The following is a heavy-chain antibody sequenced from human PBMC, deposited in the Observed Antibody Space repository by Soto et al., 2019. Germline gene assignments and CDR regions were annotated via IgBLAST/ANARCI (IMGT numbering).Heavy chain of an antibody. CDR3: AKDFTIPAAGAGYYGMDV. CDR2: ISYDGSNK. Sequence: QVQLVESGGGVVQPGRSLRLSCAASGFTFSSYGMHWVRQAPSKGLEWVAVISYDGSNKYYADSVKGRFTISRDNSKNTLYLQMNSLRAEDTAVYYCAKDFTIPAAGAGYYGMDVWGQGTTVTVSS. D-gene: IGHD3-3*01. CDR1: GFTFSSYG. V-gene: IGHV3-30*18. J-gene: IGHJ6*02.